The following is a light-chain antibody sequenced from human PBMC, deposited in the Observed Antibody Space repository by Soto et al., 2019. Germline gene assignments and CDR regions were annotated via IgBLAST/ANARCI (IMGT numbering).Light chain of an antibody. V-gene: IGKV1-5*01. CDR2: DAS. Sequence: DIQMTQSPFTLSASVGDRVTITCRASQSISSWLAWYQQKPGKAPKLLIYDASSLESGVPSRFSGSGSGTEFTLTISSLQPDDFATYYCQQYISYSHTFGGGTKVEIK. J-gene: IGKJ4*01. CDR3: QQYISYSHT. CDR1: QSISSW.